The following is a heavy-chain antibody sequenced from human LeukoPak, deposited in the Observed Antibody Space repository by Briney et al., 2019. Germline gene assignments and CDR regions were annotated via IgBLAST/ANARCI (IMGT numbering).Heavy chain of an antibody. Sequence: SETLSLTCTVSGGSISSGGYYWSWIRQPPGKGLEWIGYIYHSGSTYYNPSLKSRVTISVDRSKNQFSLKLSSVTAADTAVYYCARVSYCSSTSCYRYLDYWGQGTLVTVSS. V-gene: IGHV4-30-2*01. CDR2: IYHSGST. J-gene: IGHJ4*02. D-gene: IGHD2-2*01. CDR3: ARVSYCSSTSCYRYLDY. CDR1: GGSISSGGYY.